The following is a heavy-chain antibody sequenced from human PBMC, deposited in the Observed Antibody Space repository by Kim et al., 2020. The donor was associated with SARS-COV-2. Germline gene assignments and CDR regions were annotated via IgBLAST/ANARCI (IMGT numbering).Heavy chain of an antibody. D-gene: IGHD4-4*01. V-gene: IGHV1-46*01. CDR3: ARDPDHYSNYRNYFDY. J-gene: IGHJ4*02. Sequence: KFHGRVTMTRDTSTSTVYMALSSLRSEDTAVYYCARDPDHYSNYRNYFDYWGQGTLVTVSS.